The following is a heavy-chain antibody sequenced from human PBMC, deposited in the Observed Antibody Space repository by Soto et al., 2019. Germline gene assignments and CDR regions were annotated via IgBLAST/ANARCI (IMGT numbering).Heavy chain of an antibody. D-gene: IGHD2-15*01. CDR2: INPSGST. CDR1: GYTFTSDY. Sequence: QVQLVQSGAEVKKPGASVKVSCKASGYTFTSDYMHWVRQAPGQGLEWMGIINPSGSTTYAQKFQGRVTMTRATSTSTVYMQLSSLRSEDTAVYYCARVYCSGGSCYSIDYWGQGTLVTVSS. J-gene: IGHJ4*02. CDR3: ARVYCSGGSCYSIDY. V-gene: IGHV1-46*03.